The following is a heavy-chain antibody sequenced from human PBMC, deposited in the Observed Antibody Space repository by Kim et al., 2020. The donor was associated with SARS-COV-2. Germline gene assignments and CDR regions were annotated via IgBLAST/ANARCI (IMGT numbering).Heavy chain of an antibody. J-gene: IGHJ4*02. D-gene: IGHD3-22*01. V-gene: IGHV4-59*01. CDR1: GGSISSYY. Sequence: SETLSLTCPVSGGSISSYYWSWIRQPPGKGLEWIGYIYYSGSTNYKPSLKSRVTISVDTSKNQFSLKLSSVTAADTAVYYCARGQGPYYYDSSGYYYGYAAFDYWGQGTLVTVSS. CDR2: IYYSGST. CDR3: ARGQGPYYYDSSGYYYGYAAFDY.